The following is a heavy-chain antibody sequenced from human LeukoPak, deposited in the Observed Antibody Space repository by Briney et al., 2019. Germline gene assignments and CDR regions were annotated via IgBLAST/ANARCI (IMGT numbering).Heavy chain of an antibody. CDR3: ARDPSLREYFQH. CDR1: GGTFSSYA. V-gene: IGHV1-69*04. Sequence: SVKVSCKASGGTFSSYAISWVRQAPGQGLEWMGRIIPILGIANYAQKFQGRVTITADKSTSTAYMELSSLRSEDTAVYYCARDPSLREYFQHWGQGTLVTVSS. D-gene: IGHD4-17*01. CDR2: IIPILGIA. J-gene: IGHJ1*01.